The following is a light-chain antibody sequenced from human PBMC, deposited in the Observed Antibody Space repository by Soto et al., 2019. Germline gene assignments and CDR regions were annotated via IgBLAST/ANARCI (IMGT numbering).Light chain of an antibody. Sequence: DIQMTQSPSTLSASVGDRVTITCRASQSISNWLAWYQQKPGKAPKLLIYKASSLQSGVPSRFSGSGSGTDFTLTISSLQPEDFATYYCQQSYSTLTWTFGQGTKVDIK. CDR3: QQSYSTLTWT. V-gene: IGKV1-39*01. J-gene: IGKJ1*01. CDR2: KAS. CDR1: QSISNW.